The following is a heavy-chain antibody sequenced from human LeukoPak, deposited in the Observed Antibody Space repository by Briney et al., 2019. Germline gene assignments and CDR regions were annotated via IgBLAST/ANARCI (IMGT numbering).Heavy chain of an antibody. Sequence: ASVKVSCKASGYTFTTYYMHWVRQAPGQGLEWMGWINPNTGGTNYPQKFQGRVTMTRDTSISTAYMELSRLRSDDTAVYYCARWAVAGSVYWFDPWGQGTLVTVSS. V-gene: IGHV1-2*02. CDR3: ARWAVAGSVYWFDP. D-gene: IGHD6-19*01. CDR1: GYTFTTYY. J-gene: IGHJ5*02. CDR2: INPNTGGT.